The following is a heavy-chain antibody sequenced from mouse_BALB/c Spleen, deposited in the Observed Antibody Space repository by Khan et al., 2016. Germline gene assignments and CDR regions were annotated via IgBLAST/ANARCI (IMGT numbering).Heavy chain of an antibody. Sequence: EVKLEESGPGLVKPSQSLSLTCTVTGYSITSDYAWNWIRQFPGNKLEWMGYISYSGSTSYNPSLKSRISITRDTSKNQLFLQLNSVTTEDTATYYCARDYYGSSYFDYWGQGTTLTVSS. J-gene: IGHJ2*01. D-gene: IGHD1-1*01. CDR3: ARDYYGSSYFDY. CDR1: GYSITSDYA. CDR2: ISYSGST. V-gene: IGHV3-2*02.